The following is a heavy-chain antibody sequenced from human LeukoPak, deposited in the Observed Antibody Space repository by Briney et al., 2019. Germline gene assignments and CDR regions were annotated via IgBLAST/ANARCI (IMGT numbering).Heavy chain of an antibody. CDR3: ARDTETYGDYAVDY. CDR2: FDPEDGET. D-gene: IGHD4-17*01. J-gene: IGHJ4*02. CDR1: GYTLTELS. V-gene: IGHV1-24*01. Sequence: ASVKVSCKVSGYTLTELSMHWVRQAPGKGLEWMGGFDPEDGETIYAQKFQGRVTMTEDTSTDTAYMELSSLRSEDTAVYYCARDTETYGDYAVDYWGQGTLVTVSS.